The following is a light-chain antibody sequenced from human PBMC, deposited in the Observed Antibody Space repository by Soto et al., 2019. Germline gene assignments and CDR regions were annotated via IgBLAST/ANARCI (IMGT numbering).Light chain of an antibody. CDR1: SSDVGGYNY. CDR3: SSYAGSNSHVV. Sequence: QLVLTQPPSASGSPGQSVTISCTGTSSDVGGYNYVSWYQQHPGKAPKLMIYEVSKRPSGVPDRFSGSKSGNTASLTVSGLQTEDEADYYCSSYAGSNSHVVFGGGTKLTVL. CDR2: EVS. J-gene: IGLJ2*01. V-gene: IGLV2-8*01.